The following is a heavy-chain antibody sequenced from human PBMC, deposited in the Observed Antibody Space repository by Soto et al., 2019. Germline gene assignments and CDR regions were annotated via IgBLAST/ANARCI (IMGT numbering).Heavy chain of an antibody. CDR2: THNSGST. V-gene: IGHV4-30-4*01. D-gene: IGHD5-12*01. CDR1: GGSMNSGDYY. J-gene: IGHJ4*02. CDR3: ARETRCDTVATTNFDY. Sequence: QVQLQESGPGLVKPSQTLSLTCTVSGGSMNSGDYYWSWIRQPPGKGLGGIGYTHNSGSTYYNPSLKSLVTISVDTSKNQFSLKLSSVTAADTAVYYCARETRCDTVATTNFDYWGQGTLVTVSS.